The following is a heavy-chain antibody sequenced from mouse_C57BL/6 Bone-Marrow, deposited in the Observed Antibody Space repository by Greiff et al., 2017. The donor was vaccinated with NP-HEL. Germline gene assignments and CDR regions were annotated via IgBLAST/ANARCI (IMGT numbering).Heavy chain of an antibody. CDR3: ARRRDYPYYAMDY. V-gene: IGHV1-64*01. J-gene: IGHJ4*01. Sequence: VQLQQSGAELVKPGASVTLSCKASGYTFTSYWMHWVKQRPGQGLEWIGMIHPNSGSTNYTEKFKSKATLTVDKSSSTAYMQLSSLTSEDSAVYYCARRRDYPYYAMDYWGQGTSVTVSS. D-gene: IGHD5-5*01. CDR1: GYTFTSYW. CDR2: IHPNSGST.